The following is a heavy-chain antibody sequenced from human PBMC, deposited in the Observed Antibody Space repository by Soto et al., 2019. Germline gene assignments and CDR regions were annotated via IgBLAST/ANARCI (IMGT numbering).Heavy chain of an antibody. Sequence: QVQLVQSGAEVKKPGASVTVSCKASDYTFTNYGFSWVRQAPGQGLEWMGWISGYNGNTKYAEKFQNRVTMTTDTSTNTAHMELRSLRSDDTAVYYCAREGQAPYYYYGMDVWGQGTAVTVSS. CDR3: AREGQAPYYYYGMDV. CDR2: ISGYNGNT. J-gene: IGHJ6*02. CDR1: DYTFTNYG. V-gene: IGHV1-18*01.